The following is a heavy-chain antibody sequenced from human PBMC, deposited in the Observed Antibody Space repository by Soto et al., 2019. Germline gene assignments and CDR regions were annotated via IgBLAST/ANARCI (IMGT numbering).Heavy chain of an antibody. J-gene: IGHJ5*02. CDR1: VFSLSTSGVG. CDR3: AHSGFRCSGGSCYSFDP. D-gene: IGHD2-15*01. Sequence: QITLKESGPTLVKPTQTLTLTCTFSVFSLSTSGVGVGWIRQPPGKALEWLALIYWDDDKRYSPSLKSRLTITKDTSKNQVVLTMTNMDPVDTATYYCAHSGFRCSGGSCYSFDPWGQGTLVTVSS. V-gene: IGHV2-5*02. CDR2: IYWDDDK.